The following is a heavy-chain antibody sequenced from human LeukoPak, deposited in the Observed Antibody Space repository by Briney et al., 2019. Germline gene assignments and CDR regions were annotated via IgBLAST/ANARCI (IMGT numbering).Heavy chain of an antibody. CDR1: GFIVSYSY. Sequence: PGESLRLSCAASGFIVSYSYMSWVRQAPGKGLESGSLIYSGGSTFYADSVKGRFTISRDNSKNTLYLQMNSLKFEDTAVYYCARDSVGLDKIDDWGQGTLVTVSS. J-gene: IGHJ4*02. CDR3: ARDSVGLDKIDD. CDR2: IYSGGST. V-gene: IGHV3-66*02. D-gene: IGHD3/OR15-3a*01.